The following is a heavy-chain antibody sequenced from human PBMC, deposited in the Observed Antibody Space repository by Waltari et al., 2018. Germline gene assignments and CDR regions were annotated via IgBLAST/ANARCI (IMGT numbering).Heavy chain of an antibody. CDR2: ISETSRTT. J-gene: IGHJ5*01. V-gene: IGHV3-48*01. CDR3: AVARGNYDVLTGFPVDS. D-gene: IGHD3-9*01. Sequence: EERLVQSGGGLVQPGGSLRLSCEASGFFLTNSTMTCVRQAPGKGLEWVAYISETSRTTFYADSVRGRFIISRNNAKNSLSLQMVSLRGEDTAVYYCAVARGNYDVLTGFPVDSWGQGTLVTVSS. CDR1: GFFLTNST.